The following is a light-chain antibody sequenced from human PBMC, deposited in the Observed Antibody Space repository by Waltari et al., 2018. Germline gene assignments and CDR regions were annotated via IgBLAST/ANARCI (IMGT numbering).Light chain of an antibody. CDR2: GAS. V-gene: IGKV3-20*01. J-gene: IGKJ3*01. CDR1: QSVSSSY. Sequence: EIVLTQSPGTLSLSPGERAPLSCRASQSVSSSYLAWYQQKPGQAPRLLIYGASSRATGIPDRFSGSGSGTDFTLTISRLEPEDSAVYYCQQYDNSPAFTFGPGTKVDIK. CDR3: QQYDNSPAFT.